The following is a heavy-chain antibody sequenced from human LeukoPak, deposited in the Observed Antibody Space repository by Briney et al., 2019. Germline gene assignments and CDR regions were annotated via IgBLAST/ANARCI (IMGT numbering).Heavy chain of an antibody. D-gene: IGHD1-26*01. V-gene: IGHV4-34*01. CDR2: INHSGST. J-gene: IGHJ4*02. CDR1: GGSFSGYY. Sequence: SETLSLTCAVYGGSFSGYYWSWIRQPPGKGLEWIGEINHSGSTNYNPSLKSRVTISVDTSKNQFSLKLSSVTAADTAVYYCARGATLDYWGQGTLVAVSS. CDR3: ARGATLDY.